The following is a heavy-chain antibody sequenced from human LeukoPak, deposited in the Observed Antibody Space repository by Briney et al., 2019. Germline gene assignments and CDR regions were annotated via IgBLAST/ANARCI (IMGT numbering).Heavy chain of an antibody. Sequence: PSETLSLTCTVSGGSISSGGYYWGWICQHPGKGLEWIGYIYYSGSTYYNPSLKSRVTISVDTSKNQFSLKLSSVTAADTAVYYCARGGDCSGGSCYGITHFDYWGQGTLVTVSS. J-gene: IGHJ4*02. D-gene: IGHD2-15*01. CDR2: IYYSGST. CDR3: ARGGDCSGGSCYGITHFDY. V-gene: IGHV4-31*03. CDR1: GGSISSGGYY.